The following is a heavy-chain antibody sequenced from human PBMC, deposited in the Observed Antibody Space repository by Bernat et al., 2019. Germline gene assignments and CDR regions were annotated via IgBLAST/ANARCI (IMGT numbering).Heavy chain of an antibody. CDR1: GFTFSSYS. J-gene: IGHJ4*02. V-gene: IGHV3-21*01. Sequence: EVQLLESGGGLVQPGGSLRLSCAASGFTFSSYSMNWVRQAPGKGLEWVSSISSSSSYIYYADSVKGRFTISRDNAKNSLYLQMNSLRAEDTAVYYCARDNCTGGVCYPFDYWGQGTLVTVSS. CDR2: ISSSSSYI. CDR3: ARDNCTGGVCYPFDY. D-gene: IGHD2-8*02.